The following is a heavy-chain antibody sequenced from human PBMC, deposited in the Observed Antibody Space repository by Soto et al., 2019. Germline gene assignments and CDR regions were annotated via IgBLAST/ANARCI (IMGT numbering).Heavy chain of an antibody. J-gene: IGHJ4*02. CDR3: ATAVAGGVDY. V-gene: IGHV4-31*03. CDR2: IYYSGST. Sequence: QVQLQESGPGLVKPSQTLSLTCTVSGGSISRVGYYWSWTRQHPGKGLEWIGYIYYSGSTYYNPALKSRVTISVDTSKNQFSLKLSSVTAADTAVYYCATAVAGGVDYWGQGTLVTVSS. CDR1: GGSISRVGYY. D-gene: IGHD1-26*01.